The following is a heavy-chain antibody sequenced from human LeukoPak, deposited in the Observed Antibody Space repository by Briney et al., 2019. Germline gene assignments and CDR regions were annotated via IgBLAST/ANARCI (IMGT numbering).Heavy chain of an antibody. CDR1: GFTFSTYT. J-gene: IGHJ4*02. Sequence: PGGSLRLSCAASGFTFSTYTMAWVRQAPGGGLEWVSGFTDYGRTHYADSVKDRFAISRDNSKSTLYLQMNSLRAEDTAVYYCAKGPDWPGANWGQGTLVTVSS. V-gene: IGHV3-23*01. D-gene: IGHD2-2*01. CDR2: FTDYGRT. CDR3: AKGPDWPGAN.